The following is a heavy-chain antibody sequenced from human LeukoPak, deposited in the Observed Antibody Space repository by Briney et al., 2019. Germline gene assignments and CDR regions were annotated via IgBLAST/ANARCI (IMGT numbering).Heavy chain of an antibody. CDR3: ARASTVTTAWFDP. D-gene: IGHD4-17*01. V-gene: IGHV4-39*07. Sequence: PSETLSLTCTVSGGSISSSSYYWGWIRQPPGKGLEWIGSIYYSGSTYYNPSLKSRVTISVDTSKNQFSLKLSSVTAADTAVYYCARASTVTTAWFDPWGQGTLVTVSS. CDR2: IYYSGST. CDR1: GGSISSSSYY. J-gene: IGHJ5*02.